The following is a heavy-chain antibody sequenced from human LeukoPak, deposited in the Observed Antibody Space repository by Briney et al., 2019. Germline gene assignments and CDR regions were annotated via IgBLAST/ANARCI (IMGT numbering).Heavy chain of an antibody. CDR3: ARDFTDSGSSLVYYYYYYMDV. CDR2: INHSGST. Sequence: SETLSLTCAVYGGSFSGYYWSWIRQLPGKGLEWIGEINHSGSTNYNPSLKSRVTISVDTSKNQFSLKLSSVTAADTAVYYCARDFTDSGSSLVYYYYYYMDVWGKGTTVTVSS. D-gene: IGHD1-26*01. V-gene: IGHV4-34*01. J-gene: IGHJ6*03. CDR1: GGSFSGYY.